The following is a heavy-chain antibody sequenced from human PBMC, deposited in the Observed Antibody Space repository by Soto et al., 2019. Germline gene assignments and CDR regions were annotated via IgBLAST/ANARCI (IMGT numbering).Heavy chain of an antibody. Sequence: DEQLVESGGGLVQSGGSLRLSCEASGFTLKSYEVNWVRQAPGKGLEWISYITSSTRTTYYADSVKGRFTISRDHARKSVYLQMNSLRVEDTAIYYCARGNTSIQGDLSHYNGLDVWGQGTTVTVSS. CDR2: ITSSTRTT. V-gene: IGHV3-48*03. D-gene: IGHD3-10*01. CDR1: GFTLKSYE. J-gene: IGHJ6*02. CDR3: ARGNTSIQGDLSHYNGLDV.